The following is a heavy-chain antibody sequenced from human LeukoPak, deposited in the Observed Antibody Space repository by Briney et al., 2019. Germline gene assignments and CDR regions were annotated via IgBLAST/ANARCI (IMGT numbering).Heavy chain of an antibody. J-gene: IGHJ4*02. CDR3: ARKGAMVPYDY. D-gene: IGHD5-18*01. CDR2: IKQDGSEK. CDR1: GFTVSSNY. V-gene: IGHV3-7*03. Sequence: GGSLRLSCAASGFTVSSNYMSWVRQAPGKGLEWVANIKQDGSEKYYVDSVKGRFTISRDNAKNSLYLQMNSLRAEDTAVYYCARKGAMVPYDYWGQGTLVTVSS.